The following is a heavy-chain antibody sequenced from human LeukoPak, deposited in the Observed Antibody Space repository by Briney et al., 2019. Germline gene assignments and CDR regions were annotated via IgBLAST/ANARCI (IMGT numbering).Heavy chain of an antibody. Sequence: GASVKVSCKASGYTFTGYYMHWVRQAPGQGLEWMGWINPNSGGTNYAQKFQGGVTMTRDTSISTAYMELSRLRSDDTAVYYCARDSDGIRFLEWLSPRALFDYWGQGTLVTVSS. CDR2: INPNSGGT. D-gene: IGHD3-3*01. V-gene: IGHV1-2*02. CDR1: GYTFTGYY. J-gene: IGHJ4*02. CDR3: ARDSDGIRFLEWLSPRALFDY.